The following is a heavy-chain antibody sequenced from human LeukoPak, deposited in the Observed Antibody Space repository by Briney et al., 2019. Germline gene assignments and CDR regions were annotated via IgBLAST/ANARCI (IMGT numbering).Heavy chain of an antibody. V-gene: IGHV1-2*02. J-gene: IGHJ4*02. CDR3: ALLFSSTWYRFDS. Sequence: ASVKVSCKASGYTFTDYYMHWVRPAPGQGLEWMGWVNPNSGDTNYVHKLQGRVTMTSDTSISTAYMDLSRVRSDDTAVYYCALLFSSTWYRFDSWGQGTLVTVSS. CDR2: VNPNSGDT. CDR1: GYTFTDYY. D-gene: IGHD6-13*01.